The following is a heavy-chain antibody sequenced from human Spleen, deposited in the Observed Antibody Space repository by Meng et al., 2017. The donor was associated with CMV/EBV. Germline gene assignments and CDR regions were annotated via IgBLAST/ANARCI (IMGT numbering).Heavy chain of an antibody. V-gene: IGHV3-21*01. Sequence: TSGFTFRTYTMNWVRQAPGKGLEWVSCISSSSGYIYYADSVKGRFTISRDNARNSLYLQMNSLRAEDTAVYYCARGFSLLAPRFDPWGQGTLVTVSS. CDR1: GFTFRTYT. CDR3: ARGFSLLAPRFDP. CDR2: ISSSSGYI. J-gene: IGHJ5*02. D-gene: IGHD3-3*02.